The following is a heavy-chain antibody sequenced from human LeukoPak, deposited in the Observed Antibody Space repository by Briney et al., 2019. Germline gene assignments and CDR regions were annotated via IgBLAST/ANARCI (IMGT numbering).Heavy chain of an antibody. V-gene: IGHV1-8*01. CDR2: MNPNSGNT. CDR3: ARGRGRARGVIIYWFDP. D-gene: IGHD3-10*01. J-gene: IGHJ5*02. CDR1: GYTFTSYD. Sequence: GASVKVSCKASGYTFTSYDINWVRQATGQGLEWMGWMNPNSGNTGYAQKFQGRVTMTRNTSISTAYMELSSLRSEDTAVYYCARGRGRARGVIIYWFDPWGQGTLVTVSS.